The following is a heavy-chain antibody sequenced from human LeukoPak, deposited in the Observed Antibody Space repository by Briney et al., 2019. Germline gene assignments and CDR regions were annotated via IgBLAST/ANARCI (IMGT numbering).Heavy chain of an antibody. Sequence: PSETLSLTCAVYGGSFSGYYWSWIRQPPGKGLEWIGEINHSGSTNYNPSLKSRVTISVDTSKNQFSLRLSSVTAADTAVYYCARVTGYVMEDYFDYWGQGTLVTVSS. CDR2: INHSGST. CDR3: ARVTGYVMEDYFDY. D-gene: IGHD6-13*01. J-gene: IGHJ4*02. CDR1: GGSFSGYY. V-gene: IGHV4-34*01.